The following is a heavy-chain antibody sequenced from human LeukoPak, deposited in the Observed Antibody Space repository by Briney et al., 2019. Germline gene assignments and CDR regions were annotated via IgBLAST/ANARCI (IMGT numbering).Heavy chain of an antibody. Sequence: GGSLRLSCAASGFTFSSYAMHWVRQAPGKGLEWVAVISYDGSNKYYADSVKGRFTISRDNSKNTLYLQMNSLRAEDTAVYYCARTAMGGGEPVDYWGQGTLVTVSS. CDR1: GFTFSSYA. J-gene: IGHJ4*02. CDR3: ARTAMGGGEPVDY. V-gene: IGHV3-30*04. CDR2: ISYDGSNK. D-gene: IGHD2-21*01.